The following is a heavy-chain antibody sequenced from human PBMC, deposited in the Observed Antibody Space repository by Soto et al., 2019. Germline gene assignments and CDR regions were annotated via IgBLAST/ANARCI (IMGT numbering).Heavy chain of an antibody. D-gene: IGHD6-6*01. CDR2: IYYSGST. V-gene: IGHV4-31*03. Sequence: SETLSLTCTVSGGSISSGGYYWSWIRQHPGKGLEWIGYIYYSGSTYYNPSLKSRVTISVDTSKNQFSLKLSSVTAADTAVYYCARAEESIAARQWFDPWGQGTLVTVSS. CDR3: ARAEESIAARQWFDP. J-gene: IGHJ5*02. CDR1: GGSISSGGYY.